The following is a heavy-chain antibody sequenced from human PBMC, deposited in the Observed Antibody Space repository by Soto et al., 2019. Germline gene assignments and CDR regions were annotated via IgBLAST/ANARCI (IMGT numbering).Heavy chain of an antibody. CDR2: MNPNSGNT. Sequence: ASVKVSCKASGYTFTSYDINWVRQATGQGLEWKGWMNPNSGNTGYAQKFQGRVTMTRNTSISTAYMELSSLRSEDTAVYYCATSYDSSGYYYFDYWGQGTLVTVSS. D-gene: IGHD3-22*01. CDR3: ATSYDSSGYYYFDY. CDR1: GYTFTSYD. J-gene: IGHJ4*02. V-gene: IGHV1-8*01.